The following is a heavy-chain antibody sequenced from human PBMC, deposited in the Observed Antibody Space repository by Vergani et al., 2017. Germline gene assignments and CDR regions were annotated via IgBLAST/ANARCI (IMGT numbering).Heavy chain of an antibody. Sequence: QVQLQESGPGLVKPSQTLSLTCTVSGASINNDFYYWHWIRQPAGKGLEWIGRIYVSGITDYNSSLQSRVSMSVDTSKNQFSLTLTSVTAADTAVYYCATEVGSRSIWGQGTMVTVSS. V-gene: IGHV4-61*02. CDR2: IYVSGIT. CDR3: ATEVGSRSI. D-gene: IGHD1-26*01. CDR1: GASINNDFYY. J-gene: IGHJ3*02.